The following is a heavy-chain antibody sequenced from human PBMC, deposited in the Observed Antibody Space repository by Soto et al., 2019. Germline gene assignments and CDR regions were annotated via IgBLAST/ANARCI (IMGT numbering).Heavy chain of an antibody. CDR3: ARALDIVVVPAAPRFDP. Sequence: PSETLSLTCTVSGGSISSGDYYWSWIRQPPGKGLEWIGYIYYSGSTYYNPSLKSRVTISVDTSKNQFSLKLSSVTAADTAVYYCARALDIVVVPAAPRFDPWGQGTLVTVSS. V-gene: IGHV4-30-4*01. CDR1: GGSISSGDYY. D-gene: IGHD2-2*03. CDR2: IYYSGST. J-gene: IGHJ5*02.